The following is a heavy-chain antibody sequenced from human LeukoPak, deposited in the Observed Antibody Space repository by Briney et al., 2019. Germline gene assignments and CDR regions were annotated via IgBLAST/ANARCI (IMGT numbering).Heavy chain of an antibody. J-gene: IGHJ4*02. Sequence: PGGSLRLSCAASGFTFNSYAMSWVRQAPGKGLEWVSAISGSGHSTFYADSVKGRFTIPRDKSNNTLYLLMNNLRAEDTAVYYCAKVRGEADDYWGQGTLVTVSS. CDR2: ISGSGHST. CDR3: AKVRGEADDY. D-gene: IGHD3-16*01. CDR1: GFTFNSYA. V-gene: IGHV3-23*01.